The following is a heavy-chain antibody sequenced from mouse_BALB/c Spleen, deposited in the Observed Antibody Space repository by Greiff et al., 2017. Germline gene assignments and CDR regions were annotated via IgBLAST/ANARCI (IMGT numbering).Heavy chain of an antibody. V-gene: IGHV5-12-2*01. CDR2: ISNGGGST. J-gene: IGHJ4*01. CDR3: ARQTGAMDY. Sequence: EVHLVESGGGLVQPGGSLKLSCAASGFTFSSYTMSWVRQTPEKRLEWVAYISNGGGSTYYPDTVKGRFTISRDNAKNTLYLQMSSLKSEDTAMYYCARQTGAMDYWGQGTSVTVSS. CDR1: GFTFSSYT.